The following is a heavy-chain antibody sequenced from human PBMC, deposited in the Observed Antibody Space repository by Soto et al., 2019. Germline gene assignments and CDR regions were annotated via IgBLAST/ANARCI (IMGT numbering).Heavy chain of an antibody. CDR3: AHSLLRVPPSSSNWFDP. J-gene: IGHJ5*02. V-gene: IGHV2-5*02. CDR1: GFSLSTSGVG. D-gene: IGHD3-10*01. Sequence: QITLTESGPTLVKPTQTLTLTCTFSGFSLSTSGVGVAWIRQPPGKALEWLGIVYWDDDKWYSPSLKTRVTITKDTSKKTVVLTMTDMGPVDTATYSCAHSLLRVPPSSSNWFDPWGQGTLVTVSS. CDR2: VYWDDDK.